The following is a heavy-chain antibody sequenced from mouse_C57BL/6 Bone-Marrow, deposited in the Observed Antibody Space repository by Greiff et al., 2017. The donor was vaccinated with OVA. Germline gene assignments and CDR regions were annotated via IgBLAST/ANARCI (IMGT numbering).Heavy chain of an antibody. CDR2: IDPSDSYT. CDR3: ARGDYGSSPLFFAY. D-gene: IGHD1-1*01. J-gene: IGHJ3*01. V-gene: IGHV1-50*01. Sequence: VQLQQPGAELVKPGASVKLSCKASGYTFTSYWMQWVKQRPGQGLEWIGEIDPSDSYTNYNQKFKGKATLTVDTSSSTAYMQLSSLTSEDSAVYYYARGDYGSSPLFFAYWGQGTLVTVSA. CDR1: GYTFTSYW.